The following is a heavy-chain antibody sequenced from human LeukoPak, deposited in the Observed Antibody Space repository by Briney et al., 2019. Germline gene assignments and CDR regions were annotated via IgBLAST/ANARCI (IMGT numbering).Heavy chain of an antibody. J-gene: IGHJ6*02. D-gene: IGHD2-15*01. CDR3: TRDRCSGGNCYLGYYYGVDV. V-gene: IGHV4-61*01. Sequence: SETLSLTCTVSGGSVSSNSYYWSWIRQPPGKGLEWIGYIFYSGSTNYNPSLRSRVTISLDTSKNQFFLKLSSVTAADTAVYYCTRDRCSGGNCYLGYYYGVDVWGQGTTVTVSS. CDR2: IFYSGST. CDR1: GGSVSSNSYY.